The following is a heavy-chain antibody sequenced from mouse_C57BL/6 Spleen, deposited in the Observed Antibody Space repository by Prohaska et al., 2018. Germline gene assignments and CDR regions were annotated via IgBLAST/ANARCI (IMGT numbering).Heavy chain of an antibody. CDR2: ITHSGET. J-gene: IGHJ1*03. Sequence: QMQLQESGPGLVKPSQSLFLTCSITGFPITSGYYWIWIRQSPVKPLEWMGYITHSGETFYNPSLQSPISITRDTSKKEFIRQRSAVSTEDTAMYYGGWDSWGDWDFDVWGTGTTLTVSS. V-gene: IGHV12-3*01. CDR1: GFPITSGYY. CDR3: GWDSWGDWDFDV. D-gene: IGHD4-1*01.